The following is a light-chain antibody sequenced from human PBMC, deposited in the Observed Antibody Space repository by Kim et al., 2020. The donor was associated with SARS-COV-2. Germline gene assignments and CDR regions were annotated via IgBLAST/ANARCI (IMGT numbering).Light chain of an antibody. CDR3: NSRDSSGNHLV. CDR1: SLRSYY. V-gene: IGLV3-19*01. Sequence: SSELTQDPAVSVALGQTVRITCQGDSLRSYYASWXQQKSGQAPVLVIYGKNNRPSGIPDRFSGSSSGNTASLTITGAQAEDEADYYCNSRDSSGNHLVFG. CDR2: GKN. J-gene: IGLJ2*01.